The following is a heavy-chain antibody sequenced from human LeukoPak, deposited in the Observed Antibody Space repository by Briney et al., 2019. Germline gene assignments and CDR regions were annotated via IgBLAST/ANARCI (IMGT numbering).Heavy chain of an antibody. CDR1: GFTFKNFG. CDR3: AKVLTYYPGSGSYYPDF. J-gene: IGHJ4*02. V-gene: IGHV3-30*02. Sequence: GGSLRLSCAASGFTFKNFGMHWVRQAPGKGLEWVAFIRYDGSNKYYADSVKGRFTISRDNSGNVLDLQLNSLRPEDTAFYYCAKVLTYYPGSGSYYPDFWGQGTLVTVSS. D-gene: IGHD3-10*01. CDR2: IRYDGSNK.